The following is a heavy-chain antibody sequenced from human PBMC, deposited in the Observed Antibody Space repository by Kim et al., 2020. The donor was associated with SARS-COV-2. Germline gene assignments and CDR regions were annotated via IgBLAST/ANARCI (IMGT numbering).Heavy chain of an antibody. CDR1: GASISGSNYY. V-gene: IGHV4-39*01. Sequence: SETLSLTCTVSGASISGSNYYWAWFRQPPGRGLEWIGSIHYSGAIYSNPSFKPRVVISVDKSKSQFSLNLNSVTSADAAVYFCARPRIAVSGAVDFWGQG. D-gene: IGHD6-19*01. CDR2: IHYSGAI. J-gene: IGHJ4*02. CDR3: ARPRIAVSGAVDF.